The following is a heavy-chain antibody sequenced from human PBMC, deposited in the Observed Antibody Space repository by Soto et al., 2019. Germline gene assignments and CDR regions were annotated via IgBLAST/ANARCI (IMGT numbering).Heavy chain of an antibody. V-gene: IGHV3-11*06. Sequence: QVQLVESGGGVVKPGGSLRLSCAASGFTISDYNMNWIRQAPGKGLEWVSSISSSRSYINYADSVKGRFTISRDNAKNSLYLQMNSLRAEDTAVYSCARSLDYGDYVFDYWGQGTLVTVSS. CDR2: ISSSRSYI. CDR3: ARSLDYGDYVFDY. J-gene: IGHJ4*02. CDR1: GFTISDYN. D-gene: IGHD4-17*01.